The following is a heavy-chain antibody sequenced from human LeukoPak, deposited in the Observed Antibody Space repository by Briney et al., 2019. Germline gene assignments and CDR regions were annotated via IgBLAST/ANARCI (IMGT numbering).Heavy chain of an antibody. CDR3: ARVLYGSGSPGP. CDR2: IYTSGST. V-gene: IGHV4-61*02. J-gene: IGHJ5*02. D-gene: IGHD3-10*01. Sequence: SETLSLTCTVSGGSISSSSYYWGWIRQPPGKGLEWIGRIYTSGSTNYNPSLKSRVTISVDTSKNQFSLKLSSVTAADTAVYYCARVLYGSGSPGPWGQGTLVTVSS. CDR1: GGSISSSSYY.